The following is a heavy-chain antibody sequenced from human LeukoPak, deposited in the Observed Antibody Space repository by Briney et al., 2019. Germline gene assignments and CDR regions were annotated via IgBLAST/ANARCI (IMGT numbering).Heavy chain of an antibody. D-gene: IGHD3-9*01. Sequence: GESLKISCKGSGYSFTSYWIGWVRQMPGKGLEWMGIIYPGDSDTRYSPSFQGQVTISADKSISTAYLQWSSLKASDTAMYYCARHPPGFDWLSPFDYWGPGTLVTVSS. V-gene: IGHV5-51*01. CDR3: ARHPPGFDWLSPFDY. CDR2: IYPGDSDT. J-gene: IGHJ4*02. CDR1: GYSFTSYW.